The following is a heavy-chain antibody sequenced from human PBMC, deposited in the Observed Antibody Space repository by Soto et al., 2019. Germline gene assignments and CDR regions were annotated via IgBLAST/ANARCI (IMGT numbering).Heavy chain of an antibody. Sequence: GGSLRLSCAASGFTFSSYWMSWVRQAPGKGLEWVANIKQDGSEKYYVDSVKGRFTSSRDNAKNSLYLQMNSLRAEDMAVYYCARDRAYCGGDCYSAFDYWGQGTLVTVSS. J-gene: IGHJ4*02. CDR1: GFTFSSYW. D-gene: IGHD2-21*02. V-gene: IGHV3-7*01. CDR3: ARDRAYCGGDCYSAFDY. CDR2: IKQDGSEK.